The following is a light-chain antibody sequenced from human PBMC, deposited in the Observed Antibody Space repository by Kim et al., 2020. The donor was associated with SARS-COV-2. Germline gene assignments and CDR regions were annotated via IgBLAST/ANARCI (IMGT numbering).Light chain of an antibody. V-gene: IGKV3D-15*01. CDR3: QQYFNLYT. Sequence: LSVSPGERVTLSCRANQTISTNLAWYQQKSGHVPRLLIHGASTRATGVQARFSGSGSGTEFTLTINGLQSEDFAVYYCQQYFNLYTFGQGTKLEI. CDR1: QTISTN. CDR2: GAS. J-gene: IGKJ2*01.